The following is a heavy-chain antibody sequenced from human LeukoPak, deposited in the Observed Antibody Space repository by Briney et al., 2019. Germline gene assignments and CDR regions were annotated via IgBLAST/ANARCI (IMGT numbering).Heavy chain of an antibody. V-gene: IGHV3-21*01. D-gene: IGHD2-15*01. CDR3: ARERSGGIFDY. CDR2: ISSSSSYI. J-gene: IGHJ4*02. CDR1: GFTFSRYS. Sequence: PGGSLRLSCAASGFTFSRYSMNWVRQAPGKGPEWVSSISSSSSYIYYADSVKGRFTISRDNSKNTLYLQMNSLRAEDTAVYYCARERSGGIFDYWGQGTLVTVSS.